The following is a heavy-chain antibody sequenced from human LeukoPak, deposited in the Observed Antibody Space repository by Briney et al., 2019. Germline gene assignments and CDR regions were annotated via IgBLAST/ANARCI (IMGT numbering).Heavy chain of an antibody. J-gene: IGHJ4*02. CDR2: IKLDGSEK. CDR3: ARDERTVAAMEY. D-gene: IGHD2-15*01. Sequence: GRSLRLSCAASGFTFSSYAMHWVRQAPGEGLEWVANIKLDGSEKYYVDSVKGRFTISRDNAKNSLYLQMNSLRAEDTAVYYCARDERTVAAMEYWGQGTLVTVSS. CDR1: GFTFSSYA. V-gene: IGHV3-7*01.